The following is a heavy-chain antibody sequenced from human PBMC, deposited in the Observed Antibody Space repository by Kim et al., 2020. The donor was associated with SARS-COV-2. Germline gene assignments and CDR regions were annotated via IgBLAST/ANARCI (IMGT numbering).Heavy chain of an antibody. Sequence: KSLKNRLTISKDTSKNQVVLTMTNMDPVDTATYYCARVYFDASGYYYFDYWGQGTLVTVSS. CDR3: ARVYFDASGYYYFDY. V-gene: IGHV2-70*01. J-gene: IGHJ4*02. D-gene: IGHD3-22*01.